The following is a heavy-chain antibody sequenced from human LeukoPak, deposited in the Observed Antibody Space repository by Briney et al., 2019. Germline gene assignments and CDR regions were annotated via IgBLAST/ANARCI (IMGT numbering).Heavy chain of an antibody. CDR2: IYTSGST. V-gene: IGHV4-61*02. D-gene: IGHD4-17*01. J-gene: IGHJ6*03. Sequence: SETLSLTCTVSGGSISSGSYYWSWLRQPAGKGLEWIGRIYTSGSTNYNPSLKSRVTISVDTSKNQFSLTLSSVTAADTAVYYCARDYGSPKYYYYMDVWGKGTTVTVSS. CDR3: ARDYGSPKYYYYMDV. CDR1: GGSISSGSYY.